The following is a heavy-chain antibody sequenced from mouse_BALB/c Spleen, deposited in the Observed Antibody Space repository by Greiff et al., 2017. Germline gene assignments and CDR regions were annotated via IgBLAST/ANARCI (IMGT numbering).Heavy chain of an antibody. CDR2: IYPGSGST. Sequence: VQLQQSGPELVKPGASVKISCKASGYTFTDYNMHWVKQSHGKSLEWIGYIYPGSGSTNYDEKFKSKGTLTVDTSSSTAYMHLSSLTSEDSAVYYCTRWGGNYVRSYWYFDVWGAGTTVTVSS. CDR3: TRWGGNYVRSYWYFDV. J-gene: IGHJ1*01. D-gene: IGHD2-1*01. V-gene: IGHV1S29*02. CDR1: GYTFTDYN.